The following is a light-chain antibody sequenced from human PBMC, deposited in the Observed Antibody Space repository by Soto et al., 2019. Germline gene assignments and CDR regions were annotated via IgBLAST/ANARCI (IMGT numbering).Light chain of an antibody. CDR1: QSVSSSY. J-gene: IGKJ1*01. Sequence: IEMTQSPATLSLAPGGRDTLPCRASQSVSSSYLAWYQQKPGQAPRLLIYGASIRATGIPARFSGSGSGTEFTLTISTLQSEDFAIYYCQHYNNWPPWTFGQGTKVDIK. CDR2: GAS. V-gene: IGKV3-15*01. CDR3: QHYNNWPPWT.